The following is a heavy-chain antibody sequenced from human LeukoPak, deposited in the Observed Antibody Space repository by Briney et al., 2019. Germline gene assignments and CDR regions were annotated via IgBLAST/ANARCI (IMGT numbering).Heavy chain of an antibody. CDR1: GFTFSTDG. CDR2: INFDGSSR. D-gene: IGHD3-9*01. V-gene: IGHV3-30*02. Sequence: GGSLKLSCVTSGFTFSTDGIHWVRQALGKGPEWVANINFDGSSRYYADSVRGRFTVSRDNSKNTLFLDMKGLRPEDTAVYYCAKGISENSFWLDYWGQGTLVTVSS. J-gene: IGHJ4*02. CDR3: AKGISENSFWLDY.